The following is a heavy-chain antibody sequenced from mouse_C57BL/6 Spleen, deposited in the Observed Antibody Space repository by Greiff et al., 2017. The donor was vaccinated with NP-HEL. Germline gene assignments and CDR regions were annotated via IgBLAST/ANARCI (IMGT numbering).Heavy chain of an antibody. CDR1: GFNIKDDY. CDR3: TTYYSSAWFAY. Sequence: EVMLVESGAELVRPGASVKLSCTASGFNIKDDYMHWVKQRPEQGLEWIGWIDPENGDTEYASKFQGKATITADTSSNTAYLQLSSLTSEDTAVYYCTTYYSSAWFAYWGQGTLVTVSA. V-gene: IGHV14-4*01. J-gene: IGHJ3*01. D-gene: IGHD2-12*01. CDR2: IDPENGDT.